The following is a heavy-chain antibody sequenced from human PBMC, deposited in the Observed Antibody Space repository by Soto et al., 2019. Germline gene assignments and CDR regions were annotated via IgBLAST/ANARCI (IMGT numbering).Heavy chain of an antibody. V-gene: IGHV4-59*01. Sequence: SETLSLTCTVSGGSISSYYWSWIRQPPGKGLEWIGYIYYSGSTNYNPSLKSRVTISVDTSKNQFSLKLSSVTAADTAVYYCARRGRGYAINNWFAPWGQGTLVTVS. J-gene: IGHJ5*02. CDR3: ARRGRGYAINNWFAP. D-gene: IGHD2-8*01. CDR2: IYYSGST. CDR1: GGSISSYY.